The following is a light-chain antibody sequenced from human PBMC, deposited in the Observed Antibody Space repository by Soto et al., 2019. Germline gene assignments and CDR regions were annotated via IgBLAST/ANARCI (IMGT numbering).Light chain of an antibody. J-gene: IGKJ2*01. CDR2: GAS. V-gene: IGKV3-20*01. CDR1: QSVSSSSY. Sequence: EIVLTQSPGTLSLSPGERATLSCRASQSVSSSSYLAWYQQKPGQAPRLLIYGASSRATGIPDRFSGSGSGTDFTLTISRLEPEDFAVYYCHQYGSSPSYNSGQGTQLEIK. CDR3: HQYGSSPSYN.